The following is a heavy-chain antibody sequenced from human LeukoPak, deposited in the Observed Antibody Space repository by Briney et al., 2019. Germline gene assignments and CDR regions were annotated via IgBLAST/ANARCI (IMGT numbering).Heavy chain of an antibody. CDR1: GYTFTSYY. J-gene: IGHJ5*02. Sequence: ASVKVSCKASGYTFTSYYMHWVRQAPGQGLEWMGIINPSGGSTGYAQKFQGRVTMTRGTSTSTVYMELSSLRSEDTAVYYCAREAKYYYGSGSYSGPFDPWGQGTLVTVSS. CDR3: AREAKYYYGSGSYSGPFDP. D-gene: IGHD3-10*01. CDR2: INPSGGST. V-gene: IGHV1-46*03.